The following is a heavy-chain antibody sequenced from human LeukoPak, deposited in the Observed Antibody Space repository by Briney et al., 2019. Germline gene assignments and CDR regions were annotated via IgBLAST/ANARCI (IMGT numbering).Heavy chain of an antibody. V-gene: IGHV3-30*03. D-gene: IGHD6-19*01. CDR1: GFTFSSYG. Sequence: PGRSLRLSCAASGFTFSSYGMHWVRQAPGKGLEWVAVISYDGSNKYYADSVKGRFAISGDNSKNTLYLQMNSLRAEDTAVYYCARSIAVAGKLPYYFDYWGQGTLVTVSS. CDR3: ARSIAVAGKLPYYFDY. CDR2: ISYDGSNK. J-gene: IGHJ4*02.